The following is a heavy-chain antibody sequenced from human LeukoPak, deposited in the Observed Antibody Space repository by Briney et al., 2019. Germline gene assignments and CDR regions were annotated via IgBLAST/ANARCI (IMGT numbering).Heavy chain of an antibody. V-gene: IGHV1-69*05. CDR2: IIPIFGTA. J-gene: IGHJ6*03. CDR1: GGTFSSYA. D-gene: IGHD2-15*01. Sequence: GASVTVTCKGSGGTFSSYAISWVRQAPGQGLEWMGGIIPIFGTANYAQKFQGRVTITTDESTSTAYMELSRLRSEDTAVYDFARDRGPVRAAPPEYYMDVWGKGTTVTVSS. CDR3: ARDRGPVRAAPPEYYMDV.